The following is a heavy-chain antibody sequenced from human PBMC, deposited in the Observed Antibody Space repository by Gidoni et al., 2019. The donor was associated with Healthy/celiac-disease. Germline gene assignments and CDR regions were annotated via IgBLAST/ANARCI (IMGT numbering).Heavy chain of an antibody. CDR2: IAYDRSKK. D-gene: IGHD3-9*01. V-gene: IGHV3-30*04. J-gene: IGHJ4*02. CDR1: GFTVFTYA. CDR3: ARHAHYDIVTGYVGY. Sequence: QVQLVESGVCVVHPGSSLRLPCAVSGFTVFTYALLWFRQAPGKGLEWVAVIAYDRSKKYYADSVKSRVTICRDNSKNTLYLQMNSLRAEDTAVYNCARHAHYDIVTGYVGYWGQVTLVTVS.